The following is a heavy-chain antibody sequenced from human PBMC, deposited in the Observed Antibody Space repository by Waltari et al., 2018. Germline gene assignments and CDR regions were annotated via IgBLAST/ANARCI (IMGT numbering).Heavy chain of an antibody. J-gene: IGHJ4*02. V-gene: IGHV4-38-2*01. CDR1: GSAIGNIDL. D-gene: IGHD6-25*01. CDR2: VYHRGAT. Sequence: VQRLESGPVRVKPSESLSLSCPVSGSAIGNIDLWGGVRQSPGKGLEWIGSVYHRGATSYNPSLRSRVTMSADMSKNQFSLRLSSVTAADTAVYYCARRERRHVTANYFDYWGPGTLVTVSS. CDR3: ARRERRHVTANYFDY.